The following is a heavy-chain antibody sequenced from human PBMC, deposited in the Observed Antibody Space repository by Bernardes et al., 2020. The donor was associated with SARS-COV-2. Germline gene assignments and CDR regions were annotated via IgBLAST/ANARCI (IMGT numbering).Heavy chain of an antibody. CDR2: INGDGSST. CDR1: GFTVSRYW. CDR3: ARGGTYSSSPNDY. Sequence: GSLSPSCAASGFTVSRYWMHWVRPAPGRGLVWVSRINGDGSSTSYADSVKGRFTISRDNAKNTLYLQLNSLRAEDTAVYYGARGGTYSSSPNDYWGQGTLVTVSS. J-gene: IGHJ4*02. V-gene: IGHV3-74*01. D-gene: IGHD6-6*01.